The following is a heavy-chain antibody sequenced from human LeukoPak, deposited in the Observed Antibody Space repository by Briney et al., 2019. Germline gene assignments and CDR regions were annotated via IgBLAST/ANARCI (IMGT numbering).Heavy chain of an antibody. CDR1: GYSISSGYY. CDR3: ASNTGTVFDY. Sequence: SETLSLTCTVSGYSISSGYYWGWIRQPPGKGLEWIGSIYHSGSTYYNPSLKSRVTISVDTSKNQFSLNLTSVTAADTAVYYCASNTGTVFDYWGQGALVTVSS. D-gene: IGHD1-7*01. V-gene: IGHV4-38-2*02. J-gene: IGHJ4*02. CDR2: IYHSGST.